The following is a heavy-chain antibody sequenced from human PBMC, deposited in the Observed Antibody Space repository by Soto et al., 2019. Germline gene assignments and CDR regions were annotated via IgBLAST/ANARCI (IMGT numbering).Heavy chain of an antibody. Sequence: PSETLSLTCTVSGGSISSGGYYWSWIRQHPGKGLEWIGYIYYSGSTYYNPSLKSRVTISVDTSKNQFSLELSSVTAADTAVYYCARSSLTNQFDYWGQGTLVTVSS. V-gene: IGHV4-31*03. D-gene: IGHD2-2*01. CDR2: IYYSGST. CDR1: GGSISSGGYY. J-gene: IGHJ4*02. CDR3: ARSSLTNQFDY.